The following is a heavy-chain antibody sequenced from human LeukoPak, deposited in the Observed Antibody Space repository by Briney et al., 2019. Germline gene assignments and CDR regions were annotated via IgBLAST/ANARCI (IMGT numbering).Heavy chain of an antibody. V-gene: IGHV4-59*01. CDR1: GGSFSGYY. Sequence: PSETLSLTCAVYGGSFSGYYWSWIRQPPGKGLEWIGYIYYSGSTNYNPSLKSRVTMSVDTSKNHFSLKLSSVTAADTAVYYCARMRDWFDPWGQGTLVTVSS. CDR2: IYYSGST. J-gene: IGHJ5*02. CDR3: ARMRDWFDP.